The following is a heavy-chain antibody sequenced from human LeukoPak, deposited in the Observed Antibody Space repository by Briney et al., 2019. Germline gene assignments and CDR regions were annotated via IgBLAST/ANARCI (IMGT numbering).Heavy chain of an antibody. CDR1: GFTFSGSA. J-gene: IGHJ4*02. CDR2: IRSKANSYAT. D-gene: IGHD5-18*01. Sequence: GGSLRLSCAASGFTFSGSAMHWVRQASGKGLEWVGRIRSKANSYATAYAASVKGRFTISRDDSKNTAYLQMNSLKTEDTAVYYCTRLDSYGRGPVSYWGQGTLVTVSS. CDR3: TRLDSYGRGPVSY. V-gene: IGHV3-73*01.